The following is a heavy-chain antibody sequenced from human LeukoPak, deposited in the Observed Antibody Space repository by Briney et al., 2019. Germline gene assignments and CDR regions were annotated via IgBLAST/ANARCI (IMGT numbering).Heavy chain of an antibody. V-gene: IGHV1-18*01. Sequence: GASVKVSCKASGYTFTSYGISWVRQAPGQGLEWMGWISAYNGNTNYAQKLQGRVTMTTDTSTSTAYMELSSPRSEDTAVYYCARGRNGGSYYTLDYWGQGTLVTVSS. D-gene: IGHD1-26*01. CDR1: GYTFTSYG. CDR3: ARGRNGGSYYTLDY. J-gene: IGHJ4*02. CDR2: ISAYNGNT.